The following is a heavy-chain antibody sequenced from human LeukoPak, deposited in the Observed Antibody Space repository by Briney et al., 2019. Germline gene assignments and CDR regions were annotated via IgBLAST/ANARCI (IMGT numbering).Heavy chain of an antibody. V-gene: IGHV3-7*01. J-gene: IGHJ6*04. Sequence: PGGSLRLSCVASGFTFSTYWMSWVRRAPGKGLEWVANIKQDGSKNYYVESVKGRFTISRDNAKNSLYLQMNSLRAEDTAVYYCARDLRRYFDWLYGLDVWGKGTTVTISS. CDR2: IKQDGSKN. CDR3: ARDLRRYFDWLYGLDV. CDR1: GFTFSTYW. D-gene: IGHD3-9*01.